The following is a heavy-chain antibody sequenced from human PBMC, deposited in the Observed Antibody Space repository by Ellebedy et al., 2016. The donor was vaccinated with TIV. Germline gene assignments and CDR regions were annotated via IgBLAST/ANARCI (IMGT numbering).Heavy chain of an antibody. CDR2: INQDGTGR. J-gene: IGHJ4*02. D-gene: IGHD3-10*01. CDR1: GLSFSPYY. CDR3: ARVRENYSVDY. Sequence: PGGSLRLSCAASGLSFSPYYMTWIRQAPGKGLEWVANINQDGTGRYYLDSVKGRFTISRDNAKNSLFLQMYSLRPEDAAVYFCARVRENYSVDYWGQGTLVSVSS. V-gene: IGHV3-7*01.